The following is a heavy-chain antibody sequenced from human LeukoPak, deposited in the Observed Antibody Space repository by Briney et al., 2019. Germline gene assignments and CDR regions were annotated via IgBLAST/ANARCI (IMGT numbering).Heavy chain of an antibody. J-gene: IGHJ4*02. CDR2: INNNGGAT. CDR1: GFTFSSYS. Sequence: GGSLSISCSASGFTFSSYSMDWVRQAPGKGPEYVSGINNNGGATQYVDSVKGRFTISRDNSKNTVYLQMSSLRPEDTAVYYCVKAKVGATFDSWGQGTLVTVSS. CDR3: VKAKVGATFDS. V-gene: IGHV3-64D*06. D-gene: IGHD1-26*01.